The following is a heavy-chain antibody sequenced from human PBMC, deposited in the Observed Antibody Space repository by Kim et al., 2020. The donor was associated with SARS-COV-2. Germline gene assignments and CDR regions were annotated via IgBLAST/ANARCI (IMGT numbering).Heavy chain of an antibody. CDR3: ARGAAAGKGAPDY. D-gene: IGHD6-13*01. Sequence: YANSVKSRITINPDTSKNQFSLHLSSVTPEDTAVYYCARGAAAGKGAPDYWGQGTLVTVSS. V-gene: IGHV6-1*01. J-gene: IGHJ4*02.